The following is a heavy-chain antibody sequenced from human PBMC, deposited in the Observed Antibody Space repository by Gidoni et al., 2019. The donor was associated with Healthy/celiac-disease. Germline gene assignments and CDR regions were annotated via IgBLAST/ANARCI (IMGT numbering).Heavy chain of an antibody. J-gene: IGHJ1*01. CDR3: ARVPLSGYYSTGDFQH. Sequence: STNYNPSLKSRVTISVDKSKNQFSLKLSSVTAADTAVYYCARVPLSGYYSTGDFQHWGQGTLVTVSS. V-gene: IGHV4-4*02. CDR2: ST. D-gene: IGHD3-22*01.